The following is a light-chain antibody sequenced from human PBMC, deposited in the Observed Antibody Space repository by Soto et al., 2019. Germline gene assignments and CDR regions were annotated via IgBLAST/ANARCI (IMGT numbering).Light chain of an antibody. CDR3: SSYAGSSNV. Sequence: QSALTQPASVSGSPGQSITISCSGTSSDVGAYNYVSWYQQHPGKAPKLMIYEVSNRPSGVSNRFSGSKSGTTASLTISGLQAEDEADYYCSSYAGSSNVFGTGTKVTVL. V-gene: IGLV2-14*01. J-gene: IGLJ1*01. CDR1: SSDVGAYNY. CDR2: EVS.